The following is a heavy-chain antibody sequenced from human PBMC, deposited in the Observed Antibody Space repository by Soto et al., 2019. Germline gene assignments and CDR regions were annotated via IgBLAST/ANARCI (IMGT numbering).Heavy chain of an antibody. Sequence: GGSLRLSCEASGFTVSSYWMTWVRQAPGKGLEWVANIRQDGSEEDYVDSVKGRFIISRDNAKNSLYLQMNSLRVEDTAVYYCARDDYGGRYWYFDLWGRGTLVTVSS. D-gene: IGHD4-17*01. J-gene: IGHJ2*01. CDR1: GFTVSSYW. V-gene: IGHV3-7*03. CDR3: ARDDYGGRYWYFDL. CDR2: IRQDGSEE.